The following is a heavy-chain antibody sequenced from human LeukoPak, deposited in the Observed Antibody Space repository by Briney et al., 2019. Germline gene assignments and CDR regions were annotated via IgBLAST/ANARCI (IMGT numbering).Heavy chain of an antibody. CDR3: ARDRDCSGGSCYSRYYFDY. CDR2: INPSGGST. CDR1: GYTFTSYY. V-gene: IGHV1-46*01. Sequence: ASVKVSCKASGYTFTSYYMHWVRQAPGQGLEWMGIINPSGGSTSYAQKFQGRVTMTRDTSTSTVYMELSSLKSEDTAVYYCARDRDCSGGSCYSRYYFDYWGQGTLVTVSS. D-gene: IGHD2-15*01. J-gene: IGHJ4*02.